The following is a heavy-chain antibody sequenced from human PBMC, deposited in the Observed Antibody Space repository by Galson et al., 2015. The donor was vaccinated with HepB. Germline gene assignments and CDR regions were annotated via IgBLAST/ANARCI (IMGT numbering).Heavy chain of an antibody. J-gene: IGHJ4*02. CDR2: ASANSINT. CDR3: ARQWSLDY. CDR1: GYTFTTYG. D-gene: IGHD2-8*01. Sequence: SVKVSCKASGYTFTTYGISWVRQAPGQGLEWMGWASANSINTNYADNLQGRLTMTTDTSTSTAYMELRSLRSDDTAMYYCARQWSLDYWGQGTLVTVSS. V-gene: IGHV1-18*01.